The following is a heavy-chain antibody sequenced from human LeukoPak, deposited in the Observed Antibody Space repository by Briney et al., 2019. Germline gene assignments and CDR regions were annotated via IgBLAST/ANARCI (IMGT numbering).Heavy chain of an antibody. D-gene: IGHD1-26*01. CDR1: VGSFTSYA. CDR3: ARRSSGSYFD. Sequence: SVKVSCKASVGSFTSYAISWVRQGPRQGLEWMGRIIPIFGAANYAQKFQGRVTITTDESTSTAYMELISLRAEDTAVYYCARRSSGSYFDWGQGTLVTVSS. CDR2: IIPIFGAA. J-gene: IGHJ4*02. V-gene: IGHV1-69*05.